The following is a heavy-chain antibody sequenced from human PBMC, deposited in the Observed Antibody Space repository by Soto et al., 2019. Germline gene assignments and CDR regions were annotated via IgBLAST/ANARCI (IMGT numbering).Heavy chain of an antibody. J-gene: IGHJ5*02. CDR3: VRIRYQLPSSVLWLDP. CDR2: INHVGGT. Sequence: SETLSLTCAVYGGFLSESYWTWIRQPPGKGLEWIGEINHVGGTNYNPSLKSRVTMPVDTSQNQFSLRLISVTAADTAMYFCVRIRYQLPSSVLWLDPWGQGTPVTVS. CDR1: GGFLSESY. D-gene: IGHD3-16*01. V-gene: IGHV4-34*01.